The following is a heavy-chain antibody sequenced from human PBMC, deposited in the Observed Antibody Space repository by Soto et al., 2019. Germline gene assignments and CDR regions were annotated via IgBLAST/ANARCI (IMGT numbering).Heavy chain of an antibody. CDR3: ARHPAAGPRFDT. CDR2: IYYSGFT. Sequence: PSETLSLTCTVSGGSMGGYYWDWIRQSPGKGLEWIGNIYYSGFTLYNPSLKSRVTISVDTSKNKFSLKLRSVTAADTAVYYCARHPAAGPRFDTWGQGTLVTVSS. J-gene: IGHJ5*02. V-gene: IGHV4-39*01. CDR1: GGSMGGYY. D-gene: IGHD6-13*01.